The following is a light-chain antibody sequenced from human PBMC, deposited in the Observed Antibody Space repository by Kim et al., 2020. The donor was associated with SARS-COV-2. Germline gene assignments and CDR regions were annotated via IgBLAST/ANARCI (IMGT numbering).Light chain of an antibody. CDR1: QGVDGW. J-gene: IGKJ1*01. CDR3: KQYETYWT. CDR2: QAS. V-gene: IGKV1-5*03. Sequence: DIQMTQSPSTLSAFVGDRVTMTCRASQGVDGWLAWYQQKPGKPPRLLIYQASKLASGVPSRFSGSGSGTDFTLTVSNLQSDDSAVYYCKQYETYWTFGPGTRVEIK.